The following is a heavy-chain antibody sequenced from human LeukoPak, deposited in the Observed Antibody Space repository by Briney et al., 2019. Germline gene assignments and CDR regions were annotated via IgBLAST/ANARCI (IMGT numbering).Heavy chain of an antibody. V-gene: IGHV4-61*02. Sequence: PSQTLSLTCTVSGDSFSSDSYYWSWIRQPAGKGLEWIGRIYIGGGTNYNPSLESRIAMSADTSKNQFSLKLSSVTAADTAVYYCARVPRSYYYYYYMDVWGKGTTVTVSS. CDR1: GDSFSSDSYY. J-gene: IGHJ6*03. CDR3: ARVPRSYYYYYYMDV. CDR2: IYIGGGT.